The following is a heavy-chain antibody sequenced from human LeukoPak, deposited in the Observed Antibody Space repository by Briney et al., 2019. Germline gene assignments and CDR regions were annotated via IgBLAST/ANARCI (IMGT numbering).Heavy chain of an antibody. CDR2: TNPNSGGT. CDR1: GYTFTGYY. D-gene: IGHD3-22*01. CDR3: ARSLGHDSSGYYLNDAFDI. V-gene: IGHV1-2*02. Sequence: GASVKVSCKASGYTFTGYYMHWVRQAPGQGLEWMGWTNPNSGGTNYAQKFQGRVTMTRDTSISTAYMELSRLRSDDTAVYYCARSLGHDSSGYYLNDAFDIWGQGTMVTVSS. J-gene: IGHJ3*02.